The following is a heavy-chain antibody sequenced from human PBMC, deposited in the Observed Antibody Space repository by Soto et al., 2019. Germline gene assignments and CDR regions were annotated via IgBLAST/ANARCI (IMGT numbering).Heavy chain of an antibody. CDR1: GGSISSYY. CDR2: IYYSGGT. Sequence: SETLSLTCTVSGGSISSYYWSWIRQPPGKGLEWIGYIYYSGGTNYNPSLKSRVTISVDTSKNQFSLKLSSVTAADTAVYYCARGGPPAYSSSWYYYYYYMDVWGKGTTVTVS. D-gene: IGHD6-13*01. V-gene: IGHV4-59*01. CDR3: ARGGPPAYSSSWYYYYYYMDV. J-gene: IGHJ6*03.